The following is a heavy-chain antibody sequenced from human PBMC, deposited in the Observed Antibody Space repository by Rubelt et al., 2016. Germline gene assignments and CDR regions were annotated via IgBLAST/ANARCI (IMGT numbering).Heavy chain of an antibody. Sequence: GGGLVKPGGSLRLSCAASGFTVSSNYMSWVRQAPGKGLEWVSYISSGSSAIYYADSVRGRFTISRDNAKSSPYLQMDNLRAEDTAVYYCARGYLSNSFDYWGQGTLVTVSS. CDR1: GFTVSSNY. V-gene: IGHV3-11*04. D-gene: IGHD4-11*01. CDR3: ARGYLSNSFDY. CDR2: ISSGSSAI. J-gene: IGHJ4*02.